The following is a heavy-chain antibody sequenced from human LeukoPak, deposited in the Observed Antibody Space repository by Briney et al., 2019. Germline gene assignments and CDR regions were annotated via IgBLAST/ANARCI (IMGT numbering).Heavy chain of an antibody. V-gene: IGHV5-51*01. J-gene: IGHJ5*02. CDR1: GYSFTSYW. D-gene: IGHD3-3*01. CDR3: ARQAGITIFGPRGWFDP. Sequence: GESLKISCKGSGYSFTSYWIGWVRQMPGKGLEWMGIIYPGDSGTRYSPSFQGQVTISADKSISTAYLQWSSLKASDTAMYYCARQAGITIFGPRGWFDPWGQGTLVTVSS. CDR2: IYPGDSGT.